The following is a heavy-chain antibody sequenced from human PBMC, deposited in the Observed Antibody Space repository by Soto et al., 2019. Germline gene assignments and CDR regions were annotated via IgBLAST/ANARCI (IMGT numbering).Heavy chain of an antibody. CDR3: ARLRNDYYYYGMDV. J-gene: IGHJ6*02. V-gene: IGHV4-59*01. Sequence: SETLSLTCTVSGGSISSYYWSWIRQPPGKGLEWIGYIYYSGSTNYNPSLKSRVTISVDTSKNQFSLKLSSVTAADTAVYYCARLRNDYYYYGMDVWGQGTTVTVSS. CDR2: IYYSGST. CDR1: GGSISSYY. D-gene: IGHD1-1*01.